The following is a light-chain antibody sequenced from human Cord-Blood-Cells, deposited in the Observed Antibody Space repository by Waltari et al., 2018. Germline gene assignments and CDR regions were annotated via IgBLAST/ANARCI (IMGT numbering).Light chain of an antibody. V-gene: IGKV4-1*01. Sequence: DIVMTQSPDSLAVSLGERATINCKSSQSVLYSSNNKNYLAWYQQKPGQPPKLLIYWASTRESGVPDRFSGSGSGTDFTRTISSLQAEDVAVYDCQQYYSAPFTFGPGTKVDIK. CDR3: QQYYSAPFT. J-gene: IGKJ3*01. CDR1: QSVLYSSNNKNY. CDR2: WAS.